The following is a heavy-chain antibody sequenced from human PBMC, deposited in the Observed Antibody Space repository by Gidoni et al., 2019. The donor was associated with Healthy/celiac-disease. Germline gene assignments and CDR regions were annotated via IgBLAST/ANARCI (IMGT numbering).Heavy chain of an antibody. CDR3: AWASAPVKLDY. D-gene: IGHD4-17*01. J-gene: IGHJ4*02. CDR1: VSTFTSYY. V-gene: IGHV1-46*01. CDR2: INPSGGST. Sequence: QVQLVPSGAEVKKPGASLKDSCKASVSTFTSYYMHWVRQAPGQGLEWMGIINPSGGSTSYEQKFQGRVTMNRDTSTSTVYMELSSLRSEDTAVYDCAWASAPVKLDYWGQGTLVTVSS.